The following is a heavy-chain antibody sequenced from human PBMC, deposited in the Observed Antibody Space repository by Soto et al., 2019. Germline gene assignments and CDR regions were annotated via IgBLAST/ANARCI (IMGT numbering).Heavy chain of an antibody. Sequence: PGGSLRLSCAASGFTFSSYGMHWVRQAPGKGLEWVAVISYDGSNKYYADSVKGRFTISRDNSKNTLYLQMNSLRAEDTAVYYCAKGSGPAATYGMDVWGQGTTVTVSS. CDR2: ISYDGSNK. CDR3: AKGSGPAATYGMDV. CDR1: GFTFSSYG. J-gene: IGHJ6*02. D-gene: IGHD2-2*01. V-gene: IGHV3-30*18.